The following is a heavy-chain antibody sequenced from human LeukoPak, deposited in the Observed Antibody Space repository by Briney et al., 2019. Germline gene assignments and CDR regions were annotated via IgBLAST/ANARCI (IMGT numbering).Heavy chain of an antibody. D-gene: IGHD2-21*02. J-gene: IGHJ3*02. Sequence: GGSLRLSCTASGIGITFGGHWMSWVRQAPGKGLEWVGFIKPDGSESYYVDSVKGRFTISRDNAKNSLYLQMNSLRAEDTAVYYCARDGGLVGTVDIWGQGTMVAVSS. CDR1: GIGITFGGHW. CDR3: ARDGGLVGTVDI. V-gene: IGHV3-7*01. CDR2: IKPDGSES.